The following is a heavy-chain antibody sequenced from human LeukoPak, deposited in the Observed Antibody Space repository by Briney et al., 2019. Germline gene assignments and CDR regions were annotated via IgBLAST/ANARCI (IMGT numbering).Heavy chain of an antibody. CDR3: ARDPHSGYYVDY. V-gene: IGHV3-11*01. CDR2: ISSSGGTM. Sequence: NSGGSLRLSCAAFGFTFSDYYMSWIRQAPGKGLEWVSYISSSGGTMYYADSVKGRFTISRDNAKNSLYLQMNSLRAEDTAVYYCARDPHSGYYVDYWGQGALVTVSS. D-gene: IGHD3-22*01. CDR1: GFTFSDYY. J-gene: IGHJ4*02.